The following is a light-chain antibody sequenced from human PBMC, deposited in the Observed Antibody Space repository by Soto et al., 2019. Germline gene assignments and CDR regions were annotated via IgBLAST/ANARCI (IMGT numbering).Light chain of an antibody. CDR3: CSYGNAATTVV. Sequence: QSALTQPASVSGSPGQSITISCTGTRNYNLVSWYQQHPGRAPKLMIYDDTKRPSGLSDRFSGSKSGNTASLTISGLRAEDEASYHCCSYGNAATTVVFGGGTKVTVL. J-gene: IGLJ2*01. V-gene: IGLV2-23*01. CDR1: RNYNL. CDR2: DDT.